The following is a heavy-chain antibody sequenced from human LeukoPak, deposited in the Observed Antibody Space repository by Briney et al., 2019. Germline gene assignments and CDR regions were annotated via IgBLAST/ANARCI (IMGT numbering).Heavy chain of an antibody. D-gene: IGHD6-6*01. CDR3: ARGARALYSSSSFDY. CDR2: ISPYNGNT. CDR1: VYTFNDYG. Sequence: ASVNVSCKASVYTFNDYGITWVRQAPGQGLEWMGWISPYNGNTNYAQKIQGRVAMTTDTSTSTAYMELRSLTSDDTAVYYCARGARALYSSSSFDYWGQGTLVTVSS. J-gene: IGHJ4*02. V-gene: IGHV1-18*01.